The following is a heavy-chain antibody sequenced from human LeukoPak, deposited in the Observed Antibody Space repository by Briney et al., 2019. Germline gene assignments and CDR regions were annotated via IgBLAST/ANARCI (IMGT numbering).Heavy chain of an antibody. Sequence: PGGSLRLSCEASGFTFTTYWIHWVRQGPGKGLEWVSANSGSGGSTYYADSVKGRFTISRDNSKNTLYLQMNSLRAEDTAVYYCAKTTYCGGDCYSYWAIDYYYYGMDVWGQGATVTVSS. CDR2: NSGSGGST. J-gene: IGHJ6*02. CDR3: AKTTYCGGDCYSYWAIDYYYYGMDV. V-gene: IGHV3-23*01. D-gene: IGHD2-21*02. CDR1: GFTFTTYW.